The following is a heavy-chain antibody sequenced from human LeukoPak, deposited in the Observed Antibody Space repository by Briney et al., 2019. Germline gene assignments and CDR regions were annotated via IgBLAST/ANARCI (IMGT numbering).Heavy chain of an antibody. J-gene: IGHJ6*03. CDR1: GYTFTSYD. D-gene: IGHD3-10*01. Sequence: ASVKVSRKASGYTFTSYDINWVRQATGQGLEWMGWMNPNSGNTGYAQKFQGRVTMTRNTSISTAYMELSSLRSEDTAVYYCARGSYGSGSYYLAPYYYYYMDVWGKGTTVTISS. CDR3: ARGSYGSGSYYLAPYYYYYMDV. CDR2: MNPNSGNT. V-gene: IGHV1-8*01.